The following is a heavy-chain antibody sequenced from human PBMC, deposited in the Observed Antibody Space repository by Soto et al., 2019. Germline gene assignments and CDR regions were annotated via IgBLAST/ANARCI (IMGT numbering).Heavy chain of an antibody. J-gene: IGHJ2*01. V-gene: IGHV1-46*03. CDR2: INVSGGYT. D-gene: IGHD2-15*01. CDR1: GYTFTSYY. Sequence: ASVKVSCKASGYTFTSYYMHWVRQAPGQGLEWMGVINVSGGYTSYAQKFQGRVTMTRDTSTSTVYMELSSLRSEDTAVYYCARGLVVVAATTDWYFDLWGRGTLVTVSS. CDR3: ARGLVVVAATTDWYFDL.